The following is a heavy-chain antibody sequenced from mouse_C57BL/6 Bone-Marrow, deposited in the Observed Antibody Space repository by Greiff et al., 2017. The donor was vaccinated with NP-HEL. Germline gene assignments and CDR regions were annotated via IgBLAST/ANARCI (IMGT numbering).Heavy chain of an antibody. CDR3: ARHPAQATAMDY. Sequence: EVQLVESGGGLVQPGGSLKLSCAASGFTFSDYYMYWVRQTPEKRLEWVAYISNGGGSTYYPDTVKGRFTISRDNAKNTLYLQMSRLKSEDTAMYYCARHPAQATAMDYWGQGTSVTVSS. D-gene: IGHD3-2*02. CDR2: ISNGGGST. J-gene: IGHJ4*01. CDR1: GFTFSDYY. V-gene: IGHV5-12*01.